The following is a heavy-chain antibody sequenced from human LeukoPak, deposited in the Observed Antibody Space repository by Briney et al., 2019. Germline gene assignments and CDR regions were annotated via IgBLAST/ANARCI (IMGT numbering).Heavy chain of an antibody. V-gene: IGHV3-7*01. J-gene: IGHJ4*02. CDR3: VTTRPHTSIFGVVSRYPFDY. CDR1: GFTFSSYW. D-gene: IGHD3-3*01. CDR2: IKQDGGEK. Sequence: GGSLRLSCAASGFTFSSYWMSWVRQAPGEGLEWVAIIKQDGGEKYYVDSVKGRFTISRDNAKSSLYLQMNSLRVEDTAVYYCVTTRPHTSIFGVVSRYPFDYWGEGTLVTVS.